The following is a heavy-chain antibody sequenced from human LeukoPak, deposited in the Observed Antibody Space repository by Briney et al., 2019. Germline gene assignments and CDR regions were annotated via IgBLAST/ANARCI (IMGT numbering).Heavy chain of an antibody. CDR2: ISSSSSSYT. Sequence: GGSLRLSCAASGFTFSGYYMSWIRQAPGKGLEWVSYISSSSSSYTNYADSVKGRFTISRDNAKNSLYLQMNSLRAEDTAVYYCARTNYDILTGPFYGMDVWGKGTTVTVSS. CDR3: ARTNYDILTGPFYGMDV. V-gene: IGHV3-11*06. CDR1: GFTFSGYY. J-gene: IGHJ6*04. D-gene: IGHD3-9*01.